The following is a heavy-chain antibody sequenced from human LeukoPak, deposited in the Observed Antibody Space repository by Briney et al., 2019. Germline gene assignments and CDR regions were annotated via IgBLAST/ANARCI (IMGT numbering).Heavy chain of an antibody. CDR3: ARGWDAAAQYYFDY. Sequence: GRSLRLSWAASGFTFSSYGMHWVRQAPGKGLEWVAVIWYYGRKKYYADSVKGRFTISRYNSKNPLYLHMKSLRAQDTVVYYCARGWDAAAQYYFDYWGRGTVLSV. V-gene: IGHV3-33*01. CDR2: IWYYGRKK. J-gene: IGHJ4*02. CDR1: GFTFSSYG. D-gene: IGHD6-6*01.